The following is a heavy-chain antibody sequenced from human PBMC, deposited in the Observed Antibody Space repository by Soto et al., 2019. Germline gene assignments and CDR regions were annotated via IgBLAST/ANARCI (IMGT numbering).Heavy chain of an antibody. J-gene: IGHJ6*02. D-gene: IGHD2-15*01. CDR3: ARGRVVVAATPPDYYYYGMDV. CDR1: GYTFTTYG. Sequence: ASVKVSCKASGYTFTTYGISWVRQAPGQGLEWMGWISAYSGSTKFAQKLQGWVTMTRDTSISTAYMELSRLRSDDTAVYYCARGRVVVAATPPDYYYYGMDVWGQGTTVTVSS. V-gene: IGHV1-18*01. CDR2: ISAYSGST.